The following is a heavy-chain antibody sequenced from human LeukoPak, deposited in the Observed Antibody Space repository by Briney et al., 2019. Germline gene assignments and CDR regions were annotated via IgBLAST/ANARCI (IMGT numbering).Heavy chain of an antibody. CDR3: ARVIAVAGRGDYFDY. V-gene: IGHV4-61*10. CDR1: GGSISSGSYY. D-gene: IGHD6-19*01. CDR2: IYYSGST. J-gene: IGHJ4*02. Sequence: SETLSLTCTVSGGSISSGSYYWSWIRQPAGKGLEWIGYIYYSGSTNYNPSLKSRVTISVDTSKNQFSLKLSSVTAADTAVYYCARVIAVAGRGDYFDYWGQGTLVTVSS.